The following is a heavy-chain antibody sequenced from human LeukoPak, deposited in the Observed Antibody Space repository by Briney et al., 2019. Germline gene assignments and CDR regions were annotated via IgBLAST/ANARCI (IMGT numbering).Heavy chain of an antibody. Sequence: SETLSLTCAVSGYSISSGYYWGWIRHPAGQGLEWIGRIYTSGSTNYNPSLKSRVTMSVDTSKNQFSLTLSSVTATDTAVYYCARTPGATVTAFYCYYYMDVWGKGTTVTVSS. CDR1: GYSISSGYY. CDR2: IYTSGST. J-gene: IGHJ6*03. D-gene: IGHD4-17*01. V-gene: IGHV4-4*07. CDR3: ARTPGATVTAFYCYYYMDV.